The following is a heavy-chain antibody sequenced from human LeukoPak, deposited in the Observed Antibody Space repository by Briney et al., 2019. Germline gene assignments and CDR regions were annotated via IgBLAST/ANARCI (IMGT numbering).Heavy chain of an antibody. CDR2: ISDSGGST. CDR3: AKKLMGVAAVVGNYFDC. CDR1: GFIFSNDD. D-gene: IGHD6-13*01. J-gene: IGHJ4*02. Sequence: GGSLRLSCGASGFIFSNDDMSWVRQAPGKGLEWVSVISDSGGSTYYADSVKGRFTISRDNSKNTLYLQMNSLRAEDTAVYSCAKKLMGVAAVVGNYFDCWGQGTLVTVSS. V-gene: IGHV3-23*01.